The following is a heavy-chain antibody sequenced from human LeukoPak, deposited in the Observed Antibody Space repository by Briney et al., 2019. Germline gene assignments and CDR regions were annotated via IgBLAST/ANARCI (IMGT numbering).Heavy chain of an antibody. CDR2: INPRGGST. J-gene: IGHJ3*02. D-gene: IGHD6-13*01. CDR3: ARLFVYQQLVLFSRVGDAFDI. V-gene: IGHV1-46*01. Sequence: ASVKVSCKASGYTFTNYYIYWVRQAPGEGLEWVGIINPRGGSTRYAQKLHGRVTMTRNPSTSTVYVEMSSLRSEDTAVYYCARLFVYQQLVLFSRVGDAFDIWGQGTMVTVSS. CDR1: GYTFTNYY.